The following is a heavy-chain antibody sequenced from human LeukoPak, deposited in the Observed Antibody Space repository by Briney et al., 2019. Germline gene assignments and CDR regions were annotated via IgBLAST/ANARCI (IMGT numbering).Heavy chain of an antibody. Sequence: LAGGSLRLSCEASGFTFRNWAMHWVRQAPGKGLEWMAVISNDGSNKYSADSVKGRFTISRDNSKNTLYLQMDSLRREDTAVYYCARKDDYRYYFDYWGQGTLVTVSS. V-gene: IGHV3-30-3*01. CDR3: ARKDDYRYYFDY. CDR1: GFTFRNWA. CDR2: ISNDGSNK. J-gene: IGHJ4*02. D-gene: IGHD4-11*01.